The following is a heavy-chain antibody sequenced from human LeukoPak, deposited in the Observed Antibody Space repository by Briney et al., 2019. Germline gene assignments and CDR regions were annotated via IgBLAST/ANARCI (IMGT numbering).Heavy chain of an antibody. CDR3: ASGGGPPSCYYYYMDV. J-gene: IGHJ6*03. CDR2: ISSSGSTI. Sequence: PGGSLRLTCAASGFTFSDYYMSWIRQAPGKGLEWVSYISSSGSTIYYADSVKGRFTVSRDNAKNSLYLQMNSLRAEDTAVYYCASGGGPPSCYYYYMDVWGKGTTVTISS. V-gene: IGHV3-11*01. D-gene: IGHD1-26*01. CDR1: GFTFSDYY.